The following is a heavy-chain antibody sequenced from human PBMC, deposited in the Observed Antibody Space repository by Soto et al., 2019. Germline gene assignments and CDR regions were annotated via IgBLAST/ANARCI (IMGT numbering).Heavy chain of an antibody. Sequence: SVKVSCKASRGTFSSYTISWVRQAPGQGLEWMGRIIPILGIANYAQKFQGRATITAKKSTSTAHMELSSLRSEDTAVYYCARGRTTAMGGYYYYYMDVWGKGTTVTVS. D-gene: IGHD5-18*01. CDR3: ARGRTTAMGGYYYYYMDV. CDR2: IIPILGIA. CDR1: RGTFSSYT. J-gene: IGHJ6*03. V-gene: IGHV1-69*02.